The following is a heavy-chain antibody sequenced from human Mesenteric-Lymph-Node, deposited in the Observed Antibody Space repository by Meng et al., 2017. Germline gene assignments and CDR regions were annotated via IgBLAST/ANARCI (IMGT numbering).Heavy chain of an antibody. CDR2: ISWNSGSI. V-gene: IGHV3-9*01. CDR3: TTGLLIAVAGVEFDY. D-gene: IGHD6-19*01. CDR1: GFTFDDYA. Sequence: SLKISCAASGFTFDDYAMHWVRQAPGKGLEWVSGISWNSGSIGYADYVKGRFTISRDNSKNTLYLQMNSLKTEDTAVYYCTTGLLIAVAGVEFDYWGQGTLVTVSS. J-gene: IGHJ4*02.